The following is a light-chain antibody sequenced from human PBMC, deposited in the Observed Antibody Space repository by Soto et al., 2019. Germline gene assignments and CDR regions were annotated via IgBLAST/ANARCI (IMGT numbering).Light chain of an antibody. CDR1: QTIGNK. V-gene: IGKV3-15*01. CDR2: GAS. J-gene: IGKJ1*01. CDR3: QQYNGWPWT. Sequence: CVALLALCIGEKVTLSCRATQTIGNKLAWYLQRPGQAPRLLMYGASTRATDIPARFSGSGSGTEFTLTITGLQSEDFAVYYCQQYNGWPWTFGLGTKVDIK.